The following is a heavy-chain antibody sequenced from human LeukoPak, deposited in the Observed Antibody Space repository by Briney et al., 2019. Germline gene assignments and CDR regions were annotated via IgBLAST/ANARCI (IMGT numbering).Heavy chain of an antibody. J-gene: IGHJ2*01. CDR2: MNPSSGNT. CDR3: ARMRGYTYGYWYLDL. CDR1: GYTFSSYD. D-gene: IGHD5-18*01. Sequence: ASVKVSCRAAGYTFSSYDINWVRQAPGQGLEWMGWMNPSSGNTGYTQKFQGRVTMTRDTSISTAYTELSSLRSEDTALYYCARMRGYTYGYWYLDLWGRGTPVTVSS. V-gene: IGHV1-8*01.